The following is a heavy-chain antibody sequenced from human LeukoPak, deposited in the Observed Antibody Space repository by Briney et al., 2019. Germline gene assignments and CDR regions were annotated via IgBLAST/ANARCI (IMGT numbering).Heavy chain of an antibody. CDR1: GFSFSSYG. J-gene: IGHJ6*02. CDR3: ARDSSGMDV. CDR2: IWYDGSNK. Sequence: GRSLRLSCAASGFSFSSYGMHWVRQAPGKGLEWVAVIWYDGSNKCYADSVKGRFTISRDNSKNTVYLQMNSLRAEDTAVYYCARDSSGMDVWGQGTTVTVSS. D-gene: IGHD2-15*01. V-gene: IGHV3-33*01.